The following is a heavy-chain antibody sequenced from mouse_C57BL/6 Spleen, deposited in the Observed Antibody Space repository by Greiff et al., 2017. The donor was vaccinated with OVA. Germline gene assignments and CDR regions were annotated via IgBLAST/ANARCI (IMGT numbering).Heavy chain of an antibody. CDR3: ARSSNYWYFDV. D-gene: IGHD2-5*01. J-gene: IGHJ1*03. CDR2: INPGSGGT. V-gene: IGHV1-54*01. Sequence: VQLQESGAELVRPGTSVKVSCKASGYAFTNYLIEWVKQRPGQGLEWIGVINPGSGGTNYNEKFKGKATLTADKSSSTAYMQLSSLISEDSAVYFCARSSNYWYFDVWGTGTTVTVSS. CDR1: GYAFTNYL.